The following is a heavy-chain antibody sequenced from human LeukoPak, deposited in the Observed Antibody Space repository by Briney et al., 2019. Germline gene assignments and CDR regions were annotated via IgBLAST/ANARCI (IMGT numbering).Heavy chain of an antibody. J-gene: IGHJ4*02. Sequence: SETLSLTCTVSGGSISSYYWSWIRQPPGKGLEWIGYIYYSGSTNYNPSLKSRVTISVDTSKNQFSLKLSSVTAADTAVYYCARARRYCSGGSCSTLYYFDYWGQGTLVTVSS. CDR1: GGSISSYY. CDR2: IYYSGST. V-gene: IGHV4-59*01. D-gene: IGHD2-15*01. CDR3: ARARRYCSGGSCSTLYYFDY.